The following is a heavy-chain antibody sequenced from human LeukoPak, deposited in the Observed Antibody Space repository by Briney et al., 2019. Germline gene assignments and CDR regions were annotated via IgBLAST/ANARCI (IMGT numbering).Heavy chain of an antibody. D-gene: IGHD6-6*01. Sequence: SETLSLTCAVYGGSFSGYYWSWIRQPPGKGLGWIGEINHSGSTNYNPSLKSRVTISVDTSKNQFSLKLSSVTAADTAVYYCARHPSIAARPDWFDPWGQGTLVTVSS. CDR2: INHSGST. V-gene: IGHV4-34*01. J-gene: IGHJ5*02. CDR1: GGSFSGYY. CDR3: ARHPSIAARPDWFDP.